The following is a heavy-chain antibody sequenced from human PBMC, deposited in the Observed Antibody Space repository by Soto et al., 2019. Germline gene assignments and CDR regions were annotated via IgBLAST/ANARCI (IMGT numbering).Heavy chain of an antibody. V-gene: IGHV4-61*01. J-gene: IGHJ6*02. CDR2: IYYSGST. Sequence: SETLSLTCTVSGGSVSSGSYYWSWIRQPPGKGLEWIGYIYYSGSTNYNPSLKSRVTISVDTSKNQFSLKLSSVTAADTAVYFCASVTRTCISTSCYRYYYGMDVWGQGTTVTVS. CDR1: GGSVSSGSYY. CDR3: ASVTRTCISTSCYRYYYGMDV. D-gene: IGHD2-2*02.